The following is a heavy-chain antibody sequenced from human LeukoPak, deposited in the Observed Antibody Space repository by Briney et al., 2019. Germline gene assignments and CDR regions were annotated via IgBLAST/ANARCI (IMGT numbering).Heavy chain of an antibody. V-gene: IGHV4-39*01. CDR1: GGSISSSSYY. J-gene: IGHJ3*02. D-gene: IGHD3-22*01. CDR2: IYYSGST. CDR3: ARRYYDSSGFDAFDI. Sequence: SETLSLTCTVSGGSISSSSYYLGWIRQPPGKGLEWIGSIYYSGSTYYNPSLKSRVTISVDTSMNQFSLKLSSVTAADTAVYYCARRYYDSSGFDAFDIWGQGTMVTVSS.